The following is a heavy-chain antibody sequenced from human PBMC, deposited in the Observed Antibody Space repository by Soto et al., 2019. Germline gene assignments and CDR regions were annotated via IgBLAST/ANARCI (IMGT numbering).Heavy chain of an antibody. D-gene: IGHD5-12*01. CDR2: IDYRGGT. CDR1: GGTHSSYS. J-gene: IGHJ4*02. CDR3: ASQEMAHFDY. Sequence: SVTLSLPCTVSGGTHSSYSWRWIRKPPGKGLEWSGYIDYRGGTNYNPCLKSRVTRSVDSSKNQFSLKLRSVTAADTAVYYCASQEMAHFDYWGQGTLVTVSS. V-gene: IGHV4-59*08.